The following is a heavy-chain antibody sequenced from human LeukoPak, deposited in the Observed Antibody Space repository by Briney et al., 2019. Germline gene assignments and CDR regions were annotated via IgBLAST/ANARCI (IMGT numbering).Heavy chain of an antibody. CDR2: INHSGST. CDR3: ARGPGVRGVIIL. CDR1: GGSFSGYY. V-gene: IGHV4-34*01. Sequence: PSETLSLTCAVYGGSFSGYYWSWIRQPPGKGLEWIGEINHSGSTNYNPSLKSRVTISVDTSKNQFSLKLSSVTAADTAVYYCARGPGVRGVIILWGQGTLVTVSS. J-gene: IGHJ4*02. D-gene: IGHD3-10*01.